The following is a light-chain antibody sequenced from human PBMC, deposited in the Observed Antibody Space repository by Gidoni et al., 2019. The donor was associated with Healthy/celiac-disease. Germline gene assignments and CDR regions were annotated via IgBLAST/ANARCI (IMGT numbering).Light chain of an antibody. J-gene: IGKJ1*01. V-gene: IGKV1-39*01. CDR1: QSISSY. Sequence: DIQMTQSPSSLSASVGDRVTITCRASQSISSYLNWYQQKPGKAPKILIYAASSLQSGVPSRFMGSGSVTDFTLTISSLQPEDFATYYCQQSYSTPWTFGQXTKVEIK. CDR3: QQSYSTPWT. CDR2: AAS.